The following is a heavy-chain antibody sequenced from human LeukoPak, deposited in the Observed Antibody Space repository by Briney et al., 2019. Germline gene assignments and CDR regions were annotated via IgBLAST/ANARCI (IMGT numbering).Heavy chain of an antibody. J-gene: IGHJ4*02. CDR3: ARRRGGYGDGDFDY. D-gene: IGHD4-17*01. CDR2: IRGDTST. V-gene: IGHV3-66*04. Sequence: GGSLRLSCAASGFTASSTSIIWVRQAPGKGLECVSYIRGDTSTKYAEYVRGRFTISRDDAKNTVYLQMNSLRVEDTSVYYCARRRGGYGDGDFDYWGQGTLVTVSS. CDR1: GFTASSTS.